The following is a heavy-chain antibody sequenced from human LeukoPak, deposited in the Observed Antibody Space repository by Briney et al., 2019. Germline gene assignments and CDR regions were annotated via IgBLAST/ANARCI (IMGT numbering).Heavy chain of an antibody. CDR1: GFTFSSYG. V-gene: IGHV3-30*18. Sequence: GGSLRLSCAASGFTFSSYGMHWVRQAPGKGLEWVAVISYDGSNKYYADSVKGRFTISRDNSKNTLYLQMNSLRAGDTAVYYCAKDPLNSSGWLNFDYWGQGTLVTVSS. CDR2: ISYDGSNK. D-gene: IGHD6-19*01. CDR3: AKDPLNSSGWLNFDY. J-gene: IGHJ4*02.